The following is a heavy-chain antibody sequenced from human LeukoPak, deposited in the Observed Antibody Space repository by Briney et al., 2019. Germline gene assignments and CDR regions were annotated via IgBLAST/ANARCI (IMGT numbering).Heavy chain of an antibody. CDR1: GITFSSYG. D-gene: IGHD3-22*01. J-gene: IGHJ6*03. CDR3: AKDGSYYYDSSGYYLGNVYYYYYYYMDV. V-gene: IGHV3-30*02. Sequence: QPGGSLRLSCAASGITFSSYGMHWVRQAPDKGLEWVAFIRHEGNNKYYADSVKGRFTISRDNSKNTLYLQMDNLRAEDTAVYYCAKDGSYYYDSSGYYLGNVYYYYYYYMDVWGKGTTVTVSS. CDR2: IRHEGNNK.